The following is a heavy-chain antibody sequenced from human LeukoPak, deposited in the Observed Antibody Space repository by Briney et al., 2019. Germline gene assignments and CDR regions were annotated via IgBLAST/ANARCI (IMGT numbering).Heavy chain of an antibody. CDR3: ARELDGTSGWSVYFDY. V-gene: IGHV3-7*01. J-gene: IGHJ4*02. CDR2: IKQDGSEK. D-gene: IGHD6-19*01. Sequence: GGSLRLSCAASGFTFSSYWMSWVRQAPEKGLEWVANIKQDGSEKYYVDSVKGRFTISRDNAKNSLYLQMNSLRAEDTAVYYCARELDGTSGWSVYFDYWGQGTLVTVSS. CDR1: GFTFSSYW.